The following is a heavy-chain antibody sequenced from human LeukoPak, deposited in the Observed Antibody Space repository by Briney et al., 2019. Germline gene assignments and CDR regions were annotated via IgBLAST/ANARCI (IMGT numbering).Heavy chain of an antibody. V-gene: IGHV4-34*01. J-gene: IGHJ4*02. D-gene: IGHD6-13*01. CDR3: ARVAAAGTR. CDR2: INHSGST. Sequence: SETLSLTCAVYGGSFSGYYWSWIRQPPGKGLEWIGEINHSGSTNYNPSLKSRVTISVDTSRNQFSLKLSSVTAADTAVYYCARVAAAGTRWGQGTLVTVSS. CDR1: GGSFSGYY.